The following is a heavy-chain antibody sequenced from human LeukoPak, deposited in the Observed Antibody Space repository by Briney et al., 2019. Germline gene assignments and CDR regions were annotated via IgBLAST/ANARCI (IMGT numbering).Heavy chain of an antibody. Sequence: ASVKVSRKASGYTFTSYGISWVRQAPGQGLAWMGWISAYNGNTNSAQKLQGRVTMTTATSTSTAYMELRSLRSDDTAVYYCARGRYDILTGYSFDYWGQGTLVTVSS. V-gene: IGHV1-18*01. CDR3: ARGRYDILTGYSFDY. D-gene: IGHD3-9*01. CDR1: GYTFTSYG. J-gene: IGHJ4*02. CDR2: ISAYNGNT.